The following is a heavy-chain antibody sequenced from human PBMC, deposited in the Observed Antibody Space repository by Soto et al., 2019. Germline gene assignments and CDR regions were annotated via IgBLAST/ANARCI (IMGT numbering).Heavy chain of an antibody. D-gene: IGHD5-18*01. V-gene: IGHV1-58*01. CDR1: GFSFTRYA. CDR3: AAESRLPLAFDI. Sequence: SLKVSCKTSGFSFTRYAVQWVRQARGQRLEWIGWIVVGSGNTNYAQKFQERVTITRDMSTSTAYMELSSLRSEDTAVYYCAAESRLPLAFDIWGQGTMVTVPS. J-gene: IGHJ3*02. CDR2: IVVGSGNT.